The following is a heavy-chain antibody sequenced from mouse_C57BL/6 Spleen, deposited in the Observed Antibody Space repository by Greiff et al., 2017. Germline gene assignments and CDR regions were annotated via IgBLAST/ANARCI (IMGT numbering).Heavy chain of an antibody. CDR3: ARGGYGSNYDAMDY. CDR2: IHPNSGST. CDR1: GYTFTSYW. D-gene: IGHD1-1*01. Sequence: QVQLQQPGAELVKPGASVKLSCKASGYTFTSYWMHWVKQRPGQGLEWIGMIHPNSGSTNYNEKFKSKATLTVDKTSSTAYMLLSSLTSEDSAVYYCARGGYGSNYDAMDYWGQGTSVTVSS. V-gene: IGHV1-64*01. J-gene: IGHJ4*01.